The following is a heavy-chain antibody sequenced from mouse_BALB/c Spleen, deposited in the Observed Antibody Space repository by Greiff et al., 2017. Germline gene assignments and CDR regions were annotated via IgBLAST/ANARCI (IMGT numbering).Heavy chain of an antibody. CDR3: ASNGNVYAMDY. Sequence: QVQLQQSGADLMKPGGSVKLSCKASGYTFSSYWIEWVQQRPGHGLEWIGEILPGSGSTNYNENFKGKATFTADTSSNTAYLQLSSLTSEDSAVYYCASNGNVYAMDYWGQGTSVTVSS. CDR2: ILPGSGST. CDR1: GYTFSSYW. D-gene: IGHD2-1*01. V-gene: IGHV1-9*01. J-gene: IGHJ4*01.